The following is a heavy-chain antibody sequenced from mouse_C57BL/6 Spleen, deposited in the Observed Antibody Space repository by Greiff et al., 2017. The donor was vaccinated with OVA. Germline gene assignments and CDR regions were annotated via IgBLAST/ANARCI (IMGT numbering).Heavy chain of an antibody. CDR1: GYTFTSYW. Sequence: VQLQQPGAELVRPGSSVKLSCKASGYTFTSYWMHWVKQRPIQGLEWIGNIDPSDSETHYNQKFKDKATLTVDKSSSTAYMQLSSLTSEDSAVYYCARRKGYSGSSYDYFDYWGQGTTLTVSS. CDR2: IDPSDSET. CDR3: ARRKGYSGSSYDYFDY. V-gene: IGHV1-52*01. D-gene: IGHD1-1*01. J-gene: IGHJ2*01.